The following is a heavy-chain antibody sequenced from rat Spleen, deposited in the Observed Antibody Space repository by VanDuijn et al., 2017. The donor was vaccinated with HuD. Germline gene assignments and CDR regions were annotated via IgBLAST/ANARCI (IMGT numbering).Heavy chain of an antibody. CDR3: ARHPDYSNYFDY. CDR2: ISYSGST. J-gene: IGHJ2*01. D-gene: IGHD1-1*01. CDR1: VYSITSSY. V-gene: IGHV3-1*01. Sequence: VQLKESGPGLVQPSQTLSLTCSVTVYSITSSYRWSWIRKFPGNKMEWIGHISYSGSTSYNPSLKSRISITRDTSKNQFFLQLNSVTTEDTATYYCARHPDYSNYFDYWGQGVMVTVSS.